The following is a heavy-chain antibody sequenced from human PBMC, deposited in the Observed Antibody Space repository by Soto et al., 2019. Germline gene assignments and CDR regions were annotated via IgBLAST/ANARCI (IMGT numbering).Heavy chain of an antibody. J-gene: IGHJ4*02. CDR2: IFSNDEK. CDR1: GFSLSNARMG. V-gene: IGHV2-26*01. D-gene: IGHD1-26*01. Sequence: SGPTLVNPTETLTLTCTVSGFSLSNARMGVSWIRQPPGKALEWLAHIFSNDEKSYSTSLKSRLTISKDTSKSQVVLTMTNMDPVDTATYYCARIRGSYYSSPTLLDYWGQGTLVTVSS. CDR3: ARIRGSYYSSPTLLDY.